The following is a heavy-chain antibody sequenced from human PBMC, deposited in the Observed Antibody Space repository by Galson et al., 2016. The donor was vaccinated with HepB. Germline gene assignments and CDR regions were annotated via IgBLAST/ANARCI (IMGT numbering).Heavy chain of an antibody. CDR2: ISYDGSNK. V-gene: IGHV3-30*18. CDR3: AKGGAWTQIWRNFDY. CDR1: GFTFSSYG. J-gene: IGHJ4*02. D-gene: IGHD5-18*01. Sequence: SLRLSCEASGFTFSSYGMHWVRQAPGKGLEWVAVISYDGSNKYYADSVKGRFTISRDNSKNTLYLQMNSLRAEDTAVYYCAKGGAWTQIWRNFDYWGQGTLVTFSS.